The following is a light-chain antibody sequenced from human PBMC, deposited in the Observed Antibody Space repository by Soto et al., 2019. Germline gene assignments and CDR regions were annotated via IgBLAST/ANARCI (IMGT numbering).Light chain of an antibody. CDR1: QDINVY. Sequence: DIQMTQSPSSVSASIGDTVIITCRASQDINVYLNWYQHKPGEVPKLLIYSASTLHSGVPSRCTGSGSETDFTLTIRGLQPEDFATYYCQHGYVAPYSFGQGTKVDI. CDR3: QHGYVAPYS. V-gene: IGKV1-39*01. CDR2: SAS. J-gene: IGKJ2*03.